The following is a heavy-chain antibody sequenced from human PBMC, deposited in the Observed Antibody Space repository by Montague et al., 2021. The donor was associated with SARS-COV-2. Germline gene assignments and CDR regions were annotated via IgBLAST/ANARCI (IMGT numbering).Heavy chain of an antibody. V-gene: IGHV3-30*04. D-gene: IGHD1-26*01. CDR3: ARTDGGSYFNAFDI. CDR2: ISYDGSNK. J-gene: IGHJ3*02. CDR1: RFTFSSYA. Sequence: SLRLSCAASRFTFSSYAMHWVRQAPGKGLEWVAVISYDGSNKYYVDSVKGRFTISRGNSKNTLYLQMNSLRAEDTAVYYCARTDGGSYFNAFDIWGQGTMVTVSS.